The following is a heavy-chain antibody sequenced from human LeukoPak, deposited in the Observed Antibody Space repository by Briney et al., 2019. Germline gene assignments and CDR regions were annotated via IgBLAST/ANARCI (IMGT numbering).Heavy chain of an antibody. D-gene: IGHD2-2*01. CDR1: GFTFSSYT. V-gene: IGHV3-23*01. Sequence: GGSLRLSCADSGFTFSSYTMNWVRQAAGKGLDWVSGISSNDVSTYYADSVKGRFTDYRDNSKKTLYLHMDSLGTEDTAVYYCARMPSTEIYYFYYMDVWGKGTTVTVSS. CDR2: ISSNDVST. CDR3: ARMPSTEIYYFYYMDV. J-gene: IGHJ6*03.